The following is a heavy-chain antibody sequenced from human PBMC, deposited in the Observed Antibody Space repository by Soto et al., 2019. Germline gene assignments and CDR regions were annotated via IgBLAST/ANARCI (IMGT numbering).Heavy chain of an antibody. CDR2: ISGSGGST. Sequence: GGSLRLSCAASGFTFSSYAMSWARQAPGKGLEWVSAISGSGGSTYYADSVKGRFTISRDNSKNTLYLQMNSLRAEDTAVYYCASRNSSGFYYYGMDVWGQGTTDTVS. D-gene: IGHD3-22*01. CDR3: ASRNSSGFYYYGMDV. V-gene: IGHV3-23*01. CDR1: GFTFSSYA. J-gene: IGHJ6*02.